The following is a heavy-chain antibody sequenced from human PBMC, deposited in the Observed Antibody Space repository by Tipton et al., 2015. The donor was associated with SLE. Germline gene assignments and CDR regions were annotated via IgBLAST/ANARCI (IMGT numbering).Heavy chain of an antibody. V-gene: IGHV4-39*01. J-gene: IGHJ4*02. Sequence: TLSLTCNVSGGYIGSSSYYWGWIRQPPGKGLEWIGNIFYSGSTYYSPSLKSRVTISVDTSENQFSLSLSSVTAADTAVYYCARQEYSTSFFDYWGRGTLVTVSS. CDR2: IFYSGST. CDR1: GGYIGSSSYY. D-gene: IGHD6-6*01. CDR3: ARQEYSTSFFDY.